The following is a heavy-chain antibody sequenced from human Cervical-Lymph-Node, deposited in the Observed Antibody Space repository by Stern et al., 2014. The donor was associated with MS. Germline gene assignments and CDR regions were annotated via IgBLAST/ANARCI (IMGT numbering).Heavy chain of an antibody. J-gene: IGHJ3*02. Sequence: QVTLRESGPTLVKPTQTLTLTCTFSGFSLSTSGVGVGWIRQPPGKALEWLALIYWDDDKRYSPSLKSRLTITKDTSKNQVVLTMTNMDPVDTATYYCAHRLVGTAAGKYAFDIWGQGTMVTVSS. V-gene: IGHV2-5*02. CDR2: IYWDDDK. CDR1: GFSLSTSGVG. CDR3: AHRLVGTAAGKYAFDI. D-gene: IGHD6-13*01.